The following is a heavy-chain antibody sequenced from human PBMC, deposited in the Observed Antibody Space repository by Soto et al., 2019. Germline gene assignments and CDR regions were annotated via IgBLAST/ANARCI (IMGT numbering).Heavy chain of an antibody. CDR3: AREYSGTYCYY. D-gene: IGHD1-26*01. V-gene: IGHV3-7*01. Sequence: GGSLRLSCAASGFTFSRNRMSWVRQAPGKGLEWVANVKQDGSEKYYVDSVKGRFTISRDNAKNSLYLHMNSLRAEDTAVYCCAREYSGTYCYYWGQGTLGTVAS. CDR2: VKQDGSEK. CDR1: GFTFSRNR. J-gene: IGHJ4*02.